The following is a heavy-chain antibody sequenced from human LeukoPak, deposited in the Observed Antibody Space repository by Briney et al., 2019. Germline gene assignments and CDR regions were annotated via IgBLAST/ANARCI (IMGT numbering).Heavy chain of an antibody. CDR2: ISSSSSYI. CDR1: GFTFSSYS. J-gene: IGHJ3*02. D-gene: IGHD1-26*01. Sequence: GGSLRLSCAASGFTFSSYSMNWVRQAPGKGLEWVSSISSSSSYIYYADSVKGRFTISRDNSKNTLYLQMNSLRAEDTAVYYCAKADLRGSYYRFSAFDIWGQGTMVTVSS. V-gene: IGHV3-21*04. CDR3: AKADLRGSYYRFSAFDI.